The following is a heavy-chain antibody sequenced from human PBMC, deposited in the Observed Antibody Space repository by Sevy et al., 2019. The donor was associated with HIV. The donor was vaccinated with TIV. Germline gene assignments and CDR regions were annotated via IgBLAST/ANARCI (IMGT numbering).Heavy chain of an antibody. J-gene: IGHJ3*02. V-gene: IGHV3-21*01. D-gene: IGHD6-19*01. Sequence: GGSLRLSCAASGFTFTTYAMNWVRQAPGKGLEWVSSISSSGNYRYYADSVRGRFTISRDNAKKSLYLQMNSLRAEDTAVYYCARSQRGSGQTGMDAFDIWGQGTMVTVSS. CDR2: ISSSGNYR. CDR1: GFTFTTYA. CDR3: ARSQRGSGQTGMDAFDI.